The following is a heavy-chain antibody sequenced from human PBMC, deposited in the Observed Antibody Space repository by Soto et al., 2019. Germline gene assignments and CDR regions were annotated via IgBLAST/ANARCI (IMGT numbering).Heavy chain of an antibody. CDR3: ARGNHRWLQLWYFDL. D-gene: IGHD5-12*01. J-gene: IGHJ2*01. CDR2: IIPTFGTA. Sequence: QVQLVQSGAEVKKPGSSVTVSCKASGGTFSSYTISWVRQAPVQGLEWMGGIIPTFGTANYAQQFQGRVTSTADESTSTAYMELSSLRSDDTAVYYCARGNHRWLQLWYFDLWGRGTLVAVSS. CDR1: GGTFSSYT. V-gene: IGHV1-69*12.